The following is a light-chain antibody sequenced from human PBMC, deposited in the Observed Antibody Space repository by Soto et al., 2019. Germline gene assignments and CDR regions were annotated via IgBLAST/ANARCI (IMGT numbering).Light chain of an antibody. Sequence: IVLTQSPATLSLSPGERATLSCGASQSVSSSYLAWYQQKPGLAPRLLIYDASSRAAGIPARFSGRGSGTDFTLTISRLEHEDFAVYYCQQYGSSPITFGQGTRLEIK. J-gene: IGKJ5*01. CDR2: DAS. CDR3: QQYGSSPIT. V-gene: IGKV3D-20*01. CDR1: QSVSSSY.